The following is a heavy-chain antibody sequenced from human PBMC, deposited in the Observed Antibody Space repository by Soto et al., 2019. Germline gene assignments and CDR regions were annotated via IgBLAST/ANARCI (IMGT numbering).Heavy chain of an antibody. D-gene: IGHD7-27*01. Sequence: EGQLVESGGDLVQPGGSLRLPCAASGFTFSSYDMQWVRQRPGRGLEWVSAVGTAGDTHYAGPVKGRFTVSRENDKNSMYLQMDGLRVEDTAVYYCARDPSGWGMDVWGQGTTVTVSS. CDR3: ARDPSGWGMDV. CDR1: GFTFSSYD. CDR2: VGTAGDT. V-gene: IGHV3-13*01. J-gene: IGHJ6*02.